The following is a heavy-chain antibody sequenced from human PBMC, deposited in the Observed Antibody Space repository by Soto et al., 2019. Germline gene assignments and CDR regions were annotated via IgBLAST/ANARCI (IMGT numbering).Heavy chain of an antibody. J-gene: IGHJ4*02. CDR2: INHSGNT. V-gene: IGHV4-34*01. Sequence: QVQLQQWGAGLLKPSETLSLTCVVHGASFNSNYWTWVRQPPGKGLEWIGEINHSGNTNYNASLGSRVTISVDTSKNQFSLTLASVTAADTAVYYCLSARFDYWGQGTLVTVSS. CDR3: LSARFDY. D-gene: IGHD6-19*01. CDR1: GASFNSNY.